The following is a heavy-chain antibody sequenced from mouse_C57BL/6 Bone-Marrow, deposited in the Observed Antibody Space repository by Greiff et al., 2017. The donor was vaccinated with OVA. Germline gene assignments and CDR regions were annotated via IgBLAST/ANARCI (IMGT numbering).Heavy chain of an antibody. D-gene: IGHD1-1*01. CDR1: GYTFTSYW. J-gene: IGHJ2*01. V-gene: IGHV1-64*01. CDR3: AREGTTVEPLDY. CDR2: IRPNSGST. Sequence: QVQLQQPGAELVKPGASVKLSCKASGYTFTSYWMHWVKQRPGQGLEWIGMIRPNSGSTNYNEKFKSKATLTVDKSSSTAYMQLSSLTSEDSAVYYCAREGTTVEPLDYWGQGTTLTVSS.